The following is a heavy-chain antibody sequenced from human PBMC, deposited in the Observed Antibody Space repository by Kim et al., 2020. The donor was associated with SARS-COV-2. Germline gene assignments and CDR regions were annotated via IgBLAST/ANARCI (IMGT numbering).Heavy chain of an antibody. V-gene: IGHV1-3*01. D-gene: IGHD6-13*01. CDR3: ATGEQQLETGY. J-gene: IGHJ4*02. CDR2: T. Sequence: TKYSQKFQCRVTITRDTSASTAYMELSSRRSEDTAVYYCATGEQQLETGYWGQGTLVTVSS.